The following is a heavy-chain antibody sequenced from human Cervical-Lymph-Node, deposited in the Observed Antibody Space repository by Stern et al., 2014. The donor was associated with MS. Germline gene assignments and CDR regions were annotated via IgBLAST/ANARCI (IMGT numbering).Heavy chain of an antibody. V-gene: IGHV1-69*06. D-gene: IGHD6-19*01. Sequence: VQLVQSGAEVKKPGSSVKVSCKASGGTFSSYAITWVRQAHGQGLEWMGVIIPIFGTSNYAQRFQGRVTITADKSTSTAYMELSSLRSEDTAVYYCATAVSSGRYNWFDPWGQGTLVIVSS. J-gene: IGHJ5*02. CDR2: IIPIFGTS. CDR3: ATAVSSGRYNWFDP. CDR1: GGTFSSYA.